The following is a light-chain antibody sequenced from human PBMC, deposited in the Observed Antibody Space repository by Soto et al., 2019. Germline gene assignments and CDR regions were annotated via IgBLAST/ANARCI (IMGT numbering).Light chain of an antibody. J-gene: IGKJ1*01. Sequence: EIVLTQSPGTLSLSPGERATLSCRASQSVSNNYLAWYQQKSGQAPRLLIYGAFSRANGIPVRFSGSASGTDFTLTISSLEPEDFAVYYCQQRSNWPTWTFGPGTKV. V-gene: IGKV3-11*01. CDR3: QQRSNWPTWT. CDR1: QSVSNNY. CDR2: GAF.